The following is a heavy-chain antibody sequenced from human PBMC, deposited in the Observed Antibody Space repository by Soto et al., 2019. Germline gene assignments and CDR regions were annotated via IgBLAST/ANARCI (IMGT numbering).Heavy chain of an antibody. CDR1: GGSISSYY. D-gene: IGHD2-15*01. Sequence: QVQLQESGPGLVKPSETLSLTCTVSGGSISSYYWSWIRQPAGKGLEWIGLIYTSGSTNYNPSLKSRVTMSVDTSKTQFSLKLSSVTAADTAVYYCARELLPAAIYPNGAGYFDLWGRGTLVTVSS. J-gene: IGHJ2*01. CDR2: IYTSGST. CDR3: ARELLPAAIYPNGAGYFDL. V-gene: IGHV4-4*07.